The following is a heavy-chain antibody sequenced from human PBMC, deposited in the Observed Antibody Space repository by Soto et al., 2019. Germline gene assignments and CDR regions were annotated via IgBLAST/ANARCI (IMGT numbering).Heavy chain of an antibody. V-gene: IGHV4-30-4*01. J-gene: IGHJ6*02. D-gene: IGHD3-3*01. Sequence: SETLSLSCTVSGGSISSGDYYWSWIRQPPGKGLEWIGYIYYSGSTYYNPSLKSRVTISVDTSKNQFSLKLSSVTAADTAVYYCARDSPRFWSGYHYGMAVWGQGTTVTVSS. CDR1: GGSISSGDYY. CDR3: ARDSPRFWSGYHYGMAV. CDR2: IYYSGST.